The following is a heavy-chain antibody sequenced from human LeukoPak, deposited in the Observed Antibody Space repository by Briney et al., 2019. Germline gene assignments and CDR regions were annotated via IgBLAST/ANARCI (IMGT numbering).Heavy chain of an antibody. CDR1: GDIISSNSAA. Sequence: PSQTLSLTCAISGDIISSNSAAWNWIRQSPARGLEWLGRTYYRSKWYNDYAVSVKSRITINPDTSKNQFSLQLNSVTPEDTAVYYCARDAPTTAPRVFDYWGQGTLVTVSS. CDR3: ARDAPTTAPRVFDY. V-gene: IGHV6-1*01. CDR2: TYYRSKWYN. D-gene: IGHD1-26*01. J-gene: IGHJ4*02.